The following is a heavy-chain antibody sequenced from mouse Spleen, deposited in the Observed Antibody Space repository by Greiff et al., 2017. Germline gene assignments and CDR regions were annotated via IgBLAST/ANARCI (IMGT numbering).Heavy chain of an antibody. CDR1: GYTFTSYW. CDR2: IYPSDSET. CDR3: ARGNFWFAY. Sequence: QVQLKQPGAELVRPGSSVKLSCKASGYTFTSYWMDWVKQRPGQGLEWIGNIYPSDSETHYNQKFKDKATLTVDKSSSTAYMQLSSLTSEDSAVYYCARGNFWFAYWGQGTLVTVSA. D-gene: IGHD4-1*02. V-gene: IGHV1-61*01. J-gene: IGHJ3*01.